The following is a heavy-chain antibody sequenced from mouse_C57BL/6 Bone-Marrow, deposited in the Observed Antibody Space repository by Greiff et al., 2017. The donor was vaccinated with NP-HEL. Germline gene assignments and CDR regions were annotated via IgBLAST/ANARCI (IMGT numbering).Heavy chain of an antibody. CDR3: ARDSSGYVRFAY. Sequence: QVQLKQSGAELVKPGASVKLSCKASGYTFTSYWMQWVKQRPGQGLEWIGELDPSDSYTNYNQKFKGKATLTVDTSSSTAYTQLSSLTSEDSAVYYCARDSSGYVRFAYWGQGTLVTVSA. V-gene: IGHV1-50*01. CDR1: GYTFTSYW. J-gene: IGHJ3*01. CDR2: LDPSDSYT. D-gene: IGHD3-2*02.